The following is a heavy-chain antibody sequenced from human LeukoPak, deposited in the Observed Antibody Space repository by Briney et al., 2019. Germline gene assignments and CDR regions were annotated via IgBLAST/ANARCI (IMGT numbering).Heavy chain of an antibody. CDR2: ISSSSSYI. Sequence: GGSLRLFCAASGFTFSSHSMNWARQAPGKGLEWFSSISSSSSYIYYAASVKGRFTISRDNAKNSLYLQMNSLRAEDTAVYYCARDPLYPTFNWNDVGYYFDYWGQGTLVTVSS. V-gene: IGHV3-21*01. D-gene: IGHD1-20*01. CDR3: ARDPLYPTFNWNDVGYYFDY. J-gene: IGHJ4*02. CDR1: GFTFSSHS.